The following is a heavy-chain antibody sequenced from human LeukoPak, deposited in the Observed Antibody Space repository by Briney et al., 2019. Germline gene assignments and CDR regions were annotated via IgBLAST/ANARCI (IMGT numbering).Heavy chain of an antibody. CDR1: GYTFTSYG. D-gene: IGHD2-15*01. J-gene: IGHJ4*02. CDR2: ISAYNGNT. CDR3: ARTGYCSGGSCYWSASDY. V-gene: IGHV1-18*01. Sequence: ASVKVSCKASGYTFTSYGISWVRQAPGQGLEWMGWISAYNGNTNYAQKLQGRVTMTTDTSTSTAYMELRSLRSDDTAVYYCARTGYCSGGSCYWSASDYWGQGTPVTVSS.